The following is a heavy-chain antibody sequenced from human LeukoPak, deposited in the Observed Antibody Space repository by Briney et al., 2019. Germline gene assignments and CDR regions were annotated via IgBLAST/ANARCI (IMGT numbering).Heavy chain of an antibody. CDR1: GGSVSSSTYY. CDR3: ARLSKGRYFDYILDF. D-gene: IGHD3-9*01. Sequence: SETLSLTCAVSGGSVSSSTYYWGWIRQPPGKGLEWIGYIYYTGSSYYNPSLKSRVTMSVDTSKNQFSLKMNSVTAADTAVYYCARLSKGRYFDYILDFWGQGTLLTVSS. CDR2: IYYTGSS. J-gene: IGHJ4*02. V-gene: IGHV4-39*01.